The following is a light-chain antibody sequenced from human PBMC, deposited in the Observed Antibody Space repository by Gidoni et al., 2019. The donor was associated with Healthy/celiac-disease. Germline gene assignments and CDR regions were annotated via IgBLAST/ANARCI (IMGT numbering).Light chain of an antibody. CDR1: QSVSSY. J-gene: IGKJ2*01. Sequence: EIVLTQSPATLSLSPGERATLPCRASQSVSSYLAWYQQKPGQAPRLLISDASNRATGIPARFSGSGSGTAFTLTISSLEPEDFAVYYCQQRSNWPPTFGQGTKLEI. V-gene: IGKV3-11*01. CDR2: DAS. CDR3: QQRSNWPPT.